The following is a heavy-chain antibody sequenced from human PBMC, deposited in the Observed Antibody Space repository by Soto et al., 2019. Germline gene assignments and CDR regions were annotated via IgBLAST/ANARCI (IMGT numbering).Heavy chain of an antibody. J-gene: IGHJ2*01. V-gene: IGHV4-34*01. D-gene: IGHD6-25*01. Sequence: QVQLQQWGAGLLKPSETLSLTCAVNGESFSAYFWSWIRQPPGKGPEWIGEKSQSGTTNYNPSLTSRVSGSVDTSKRQFSLKLSSVTAADTAMYYCARGRSGYGHTWYFDFWGRGIPVTVSS. CDR3: ARGRSGYGHTWYFDF. CDR2: KSQSGTT. CDR1: GESFSAYF.